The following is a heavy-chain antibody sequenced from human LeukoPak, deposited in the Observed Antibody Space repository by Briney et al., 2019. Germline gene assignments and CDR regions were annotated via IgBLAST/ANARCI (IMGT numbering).Heavy chain of an antibody. CDR2: ISAYNGNT. V-gene: IGHV1-18*01. CDR1: GYTFTSYG. Sequence: ASVKVSCKASGYTFTSYGISWVRQAPGQGLEWMGWISAYNGNTNYAQKLQGRVTMTTDTSTSTAYMELRSLRSDDTAVYYCARERWYYDFWSGYPNDAFDIWGQGTMVTVSS. J-gene: IGHJ3*02. CDR3: ARERWYYDFWSGYPNDAFDI. D-gene: IGHD3-3*01.